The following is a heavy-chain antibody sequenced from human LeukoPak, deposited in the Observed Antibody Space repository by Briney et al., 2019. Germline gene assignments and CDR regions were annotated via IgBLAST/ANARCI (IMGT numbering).Heavy chain of an antibody. V-gene: IGHV1-18*01. CDR1: GGTFSSYA. Sequence: GASVKVSCKASGGTFSSYAISWVRQAPGQGLEWMGWISAYNGNTNYAQKLQGRVTMTTDTSTSTAYMELRSLRSDDTAVYYCARRGSSSGWLDYYYYGMDVWGQGTTVTVSS. J-gene: IGHJ6*02. CDR2: ISAYNGNT. CDR3: ARRGSSSGWLDYYYYGMDV. D-gene: IGHD6-19*01.